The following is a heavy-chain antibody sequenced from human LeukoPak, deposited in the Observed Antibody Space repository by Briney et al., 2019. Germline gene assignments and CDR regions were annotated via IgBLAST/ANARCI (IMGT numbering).Heavy chain of an antibody. CDR3: ARRRYGMDV. V-gene: IGHV4-59*01. Sequence: KPSETLSLTCTVSGGYISSYYWSGIRQPPGKGLEWIGYIYYSGSTNYNPSLKSRVTISVDTSKNQFSLKLSSVTAADTAVYYCARRRYGMDVWGQGTTVTVSS. J-gene: IGHJ6*02. CDR1: GGYISSYY. CDR2: IYYSGST.